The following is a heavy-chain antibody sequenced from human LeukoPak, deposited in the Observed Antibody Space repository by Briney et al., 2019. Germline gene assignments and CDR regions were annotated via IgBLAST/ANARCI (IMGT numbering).Heavy chain of an antibody. J-gene: IGHJ6*03. Sequence: SETLSLTCTVSGGSTSSGSYYWSWIRQPPGTGLEWLGRIYVSGSTNYNPSLKSRVTISVDTSKNHFSLNLTSVTAADTAVYYCARLGLDDYSGSYSYMDVWGKGTTVTIS. CDR1: GGSTSSGSYY. V-gene: IGHV4-61*02. D-gene: IGHD1-26*01. CDR2: IYVSGST. CDR3: ARLGLDDYSGSYSYMDV.